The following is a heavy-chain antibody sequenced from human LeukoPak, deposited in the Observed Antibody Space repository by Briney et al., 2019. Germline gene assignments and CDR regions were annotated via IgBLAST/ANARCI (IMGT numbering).Heavy chain of an antibody. CDR1: GFTFRSYW. CDR3: AGVEYSGWNLEY. CDR2: INQGGSVQ. V-gene: IGHV3-7*01. D-gene: IGHD5-12*01. J-gene: IGHJ4*02. Sequence: TGGSLRLSCAAFGFTFRSYWMSWVRQAPGKGLEWVANINQGGSVQYYMDSVKGRFTISRDDAKNSLYVQMNSLRDEDTAVYYCAGVEYSGWNLEYWGQGTLVTVSS.